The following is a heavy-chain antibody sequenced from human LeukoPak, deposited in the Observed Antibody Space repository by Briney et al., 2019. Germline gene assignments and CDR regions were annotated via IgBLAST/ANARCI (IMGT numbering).Heavy chain of an antibody. CDR2: ISSNGGST. D-gene: IGHD2-2*01. CDR1: GFTFSSYA. V-gene: IGHV3-64*01. Sequence: GGSLRLSRAASGFTFSSYAMHWVRQAPGKGLEYVSAISSNGGSTYYANSVKGRFTISRDNSKNTLYPQMGSLRAEDMAVYYCARRGCTSSSTSCSPFDYWGQGTLVTVSS. CDR3: ARRGCTSSSTSCSPFDY. J-gene: IGHJ4*02.